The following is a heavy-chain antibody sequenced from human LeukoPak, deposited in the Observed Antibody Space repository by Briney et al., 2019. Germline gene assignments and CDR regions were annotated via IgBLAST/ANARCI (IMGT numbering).Heavy chain of an antibody. CDR2: ISAYNGNT. D-gene: IGHD2-2*01. CDR1: GYTFTSYA. J-gene: IGHJ3*02. CDR3: AKDKCSSTSCYPTYDAFDI. V-gene: IGHV1-18*01. Sequence: ASVKVSCKASGYTFTSYAMNWVRQALGQGLEWMGWISAYNGNTNYAQKLQGRVTMTTDTSTSTAYMELRSLRSDDTAVYYCAKDKCSSTSCYPTYDAFDIWGQGTMVTVSS.